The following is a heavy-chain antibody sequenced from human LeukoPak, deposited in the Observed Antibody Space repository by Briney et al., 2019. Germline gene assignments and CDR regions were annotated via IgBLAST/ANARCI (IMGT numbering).Heavy chain of an antibody. J-gene: IGHJ4*02. D-gene: IGHD3-22*01. CDR1: GGSFSGYY. CDR2: INQSGST. CDR3: ARRRAYTMIVVVRAVYFDY. V-gene: IGHV4-34*01. Sequence: SGTLSLTCAVYGGSFSGYYWSGLRQPPGKGLEWIGEINQSGSTNYNPSLKSRVTISVDTSKNQFSLKLSSVTAADTAVYYCARRRAYTMIVVVRAVYFDYWGQGTLVTVSS.